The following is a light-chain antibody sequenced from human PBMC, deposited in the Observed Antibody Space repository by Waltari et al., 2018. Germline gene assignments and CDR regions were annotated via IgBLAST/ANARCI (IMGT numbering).Light chain of an antibody. Sequence: DIQMTQSPSTLSASVGDRVTITCRASQSISSWLAWYQQKPGEAPKLLIYKASSLESGVPSRFGGSGSGTEFTLTISSLQPDDFATYYCQQYNSYPTFGQGTKVEIK. CDR3: QQYNSYPT. CDR2: KAS. CDR1: QSISSW. V-gene: IGKV1-5*03. J-gene: IGKJ1*01.